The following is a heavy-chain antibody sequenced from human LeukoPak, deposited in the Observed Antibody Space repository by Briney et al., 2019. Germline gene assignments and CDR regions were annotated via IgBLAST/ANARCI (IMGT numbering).Heavy chain of an antibody. V-gene: IGHV3-23*01. CDR3: AKDQRGYGRIVDY. CDR2: ISGSGSNT. D-gene: IGHD3-10*01. Sequence: PGGSLRLSCAASGFTFSSYSMNWVRQAPGKGLEWVSSISGSGSNTYYADSVKGRFTISRDNSKNILYLQMNSLRAEDTAIYYCAKDQRGYGRIVDYWGQGTLVTISS. J-gene: IGHJ4*02. CDR1: GFTFSSYS.